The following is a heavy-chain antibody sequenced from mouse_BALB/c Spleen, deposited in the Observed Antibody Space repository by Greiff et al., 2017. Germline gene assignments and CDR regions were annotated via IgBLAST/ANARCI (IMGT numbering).Heavy chain of an antibody. Sequence: EVKLMESGGGLVQPGGSLKLSCAASGFTFSSYTMSWVRQTPEKRLEWVAYISNGGGSTYYPDTVKGRFTISRDNAKNTLYLQMSSLKSEDTAMYYCARNGNYVFMDYWGQGTSVTVSS. D-gene: IGHD2-1*01. V-gene: IGHV5-12-2*01. CDR3: ARNGNYVFMDY. CDR2: ISNGGGST. CDR1: GFTFSSYT. J-gene: IGHJ4*01.